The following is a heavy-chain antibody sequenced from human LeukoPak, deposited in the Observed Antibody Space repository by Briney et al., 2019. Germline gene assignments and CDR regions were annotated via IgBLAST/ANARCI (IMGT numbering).Heavy chain of an antibody. D-gene: IGHD3-16*02. Sequence: SETLSLTCTVSVGSISGHYWSWIRQPPGKGLEWIGYIYYSGSTNYNPSLKSRVTISVDTSKNQFSLKLSSVTAADTAVYYCVANQYYDYVWGSYRSFDYWGQGTLVTVSS. CDR3: VANQYYDYVWGSYRSFDY. CDR2: IYYSGST. CDR1: VGSISGHY. J-gene: IGHJ4*02. V-gene: IGHV4-59*11.